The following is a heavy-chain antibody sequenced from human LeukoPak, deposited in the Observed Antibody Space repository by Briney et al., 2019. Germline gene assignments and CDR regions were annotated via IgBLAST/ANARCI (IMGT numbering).Heavy chain of an antibody. Sequence: GGSLRLSCAASGFTFSSYAMHWVRQAPGKGLEWVAVISYDGSNKYYADSVKGRFTISRDNSKNTLYLQMNSPRAEDTAVYYCARDGGSYDSSGYFDYWGQGTLVTVSS. J-gene: IGHJ4*02. CDR2: ISYDGSNK. CDR3: ARDGGSYDSSGYFDY. V-gene: IGHV3-30-3*01. CDR1: GFTFSSYA. D-gene: IGHD3-22*01.